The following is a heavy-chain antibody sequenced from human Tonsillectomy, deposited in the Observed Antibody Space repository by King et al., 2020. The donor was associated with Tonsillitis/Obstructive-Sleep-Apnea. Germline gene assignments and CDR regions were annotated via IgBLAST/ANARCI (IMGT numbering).Heavy chain of an antibody. CDR1: GFTFSSYG. Sequence: VQLVESGGGVVQPGRSLRLSCAASGFTFSSYGMHWVRQAPGKGLEWVAVIWYDGSNKYYADSVKGRFTISRDNSKNTLYLQMNSLRAEDTAVYYCARDLWELPPYYYYGMDVWGQGTTVTVSS. D-gene: IGHD1-26*01. J-gene: IGHJ6*02. V-gene: IGHV3-33*01. CDR2: IWYDGSNK. CDR3: ARDLWELPPYYYYGMDV.